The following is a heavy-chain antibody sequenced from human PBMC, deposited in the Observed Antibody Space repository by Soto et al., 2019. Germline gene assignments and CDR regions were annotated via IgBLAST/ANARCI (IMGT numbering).Heavy chain of an antibody. V-gene: IGHV3-23*01. CDR1: GFTFSSYA. CDR3: AKDRTECSAFDI. Sequence: EVQLLESGGGLVQPGGSLRLSCAASGFTFSSYAMSWVRQAPGKGLEWVSAISGSGGSTYYADSVKGRFTISRDNTKNTLYRQMNSLRAENTAVYYCAKDRTECSAFDIWGQGTMVTVSS. J-gene: IGHJ3*02. D-gene: IGHD3-3*01. CDR2: ISGSGGST.